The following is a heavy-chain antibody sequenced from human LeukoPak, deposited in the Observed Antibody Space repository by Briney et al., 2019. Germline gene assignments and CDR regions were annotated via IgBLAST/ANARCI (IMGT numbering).Heavy chain of an antibody. CDR2: IYYSGST. V-gene: IGHV4-59*01. CDR3: ARVVQLWSPHFDY. D-gene: IGHD5-18*01. Sequence: PSETLSLTCTVSGGSISSYYWSWIRQPPGKGLEWIGYIYYSGSTNYNPSLKSRVTISVDTSKNQFSLKLSSVTAADTAVYYCARVVQLWSPHFDYWGQGTLVTVSS. CDR1: GGSISSYY. J-gene: IGHJ4*02.